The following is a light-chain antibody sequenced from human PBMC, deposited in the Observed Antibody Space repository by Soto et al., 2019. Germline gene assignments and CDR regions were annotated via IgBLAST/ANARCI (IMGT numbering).Light chain of an antibody. CDR1: SSDVGGYNY. Sequence: SALTQPASASGSPGPLITISCTGTSSDVGGYNYVSWYQQHPGKAPKLMIYDVSNRPSGVSNRFSGSKSGNTASLTVSGLQAEDEANYYGSSYTSSRTLVVFGGGTKVTVL. J-gene: IGLJ2*01. CDR2: DVS. CDR3: SSYTSSRTLVV. V-gene: IGLV2-14*01.